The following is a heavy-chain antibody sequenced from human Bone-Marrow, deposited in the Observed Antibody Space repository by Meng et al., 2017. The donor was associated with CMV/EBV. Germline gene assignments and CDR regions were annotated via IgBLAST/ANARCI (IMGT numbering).Heavy chain of an antibody. Sequence: GESLKISCAASGFSFSASWMKWVRQAPGKGLEWVANIELDGSEKLYVDSVKGRFTISRDNAKNTLYLQMNSLRAEDTAVYYCARDGEYYDFWSGLPDYWGQGTLVTVSS. CDR2: IELDGSEK. V-gene: IGHV3-7*01. D-gene: IGHD3-3*01. J-gene: IGHJ4*02. CDR1: GFSFSASW. CDR3: ARDGEYYDFWSGLPDY.